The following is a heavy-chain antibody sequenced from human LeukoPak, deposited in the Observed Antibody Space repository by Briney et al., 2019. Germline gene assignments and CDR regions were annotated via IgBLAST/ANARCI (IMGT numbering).Heavy chain of an antibody. J-gene: IGHJ4*02. CDR1: GYTFTSYG. D-gene: IGHD5-18*01. V-gene: IGHV1-18*01. CDR3: ARVLGESWIQLWQTDYYFDY. Sequence: ASVKVSCKASGYTFTSYGISWVRQAPGQGLEWVGWISANNGDTDYAQKFQARVTMTTDTSTSTAYMELRSLRSDDTAVYYCARVLGESWIQLWQTDYYFDYWGQGTLVTVSS. CDR2: ISANNGDT.